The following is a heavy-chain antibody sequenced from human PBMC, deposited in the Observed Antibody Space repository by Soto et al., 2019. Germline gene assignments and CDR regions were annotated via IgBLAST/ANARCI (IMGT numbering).Heavy chain of an antibody. V-gene: IGHV3-9*01. CDR1: GFTFDDYA. J-gene: IGHJ3*02. CDR3: AKDRGGGQHLFDSPDAFDS. D-gene: IGHD3-9*01. Sequence: EVQLVESGGGLVQPGRSLRLSCAASGFTFDDYAMHWVWQAPGKGLEWVSGISWNSGSIGYADSVKGRFTISRDNAKNSLYLQMNSLRAEDTALYYCAKDRGGGQHLFDSPDAFDSWGQGTMVTVSS. CDR2: ISWNSGSI.